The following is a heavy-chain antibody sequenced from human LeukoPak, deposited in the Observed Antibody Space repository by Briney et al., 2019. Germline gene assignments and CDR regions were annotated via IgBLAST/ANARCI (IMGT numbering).Heavy chain of an antibody. Sequence: GVTLGLLCAASGFTFSSYEMNWVRQAPGQGLESVSYISISGSTIYYADSVKGRFTISRDNAKNSLYLQMNSLRAEDTAVYYCAREHYYYGSGSYNWFDPWGQGTLVTVPS. CDR3: AREHYYYGSGSYNWFDP. V-gene: IGHV3-48*03. CDR1: GFTFSSYE. D-gene: IGHD3-10*01. J-gene: IGHJ5*02. CDR2: ISISGSTI.